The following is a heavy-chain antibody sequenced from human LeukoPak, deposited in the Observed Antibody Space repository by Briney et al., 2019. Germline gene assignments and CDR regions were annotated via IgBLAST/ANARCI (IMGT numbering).Heavy chain of an antibody. CDR1: GYTFINYY. CDR2: INPNTGGT. CDR3: AREYHGGYFDY. J-gene: IGHJ4*02. V-gene: IGHV1-46*04. Sequence: GASVKVSCKASGYTFINYYVHWVRQAPGQGLEWMGIINPNTGGTTYAQNLQGRVTMTRDTSTSTVYMEVSSLRSEDMAVYYCAREYHGGYFDYWGQGTLVTVSS.